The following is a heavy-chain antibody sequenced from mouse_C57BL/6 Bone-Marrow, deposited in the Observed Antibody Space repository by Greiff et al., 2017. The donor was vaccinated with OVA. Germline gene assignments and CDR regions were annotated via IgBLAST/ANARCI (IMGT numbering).Heavy chain of an antibody. V-gene: IGHV5-12*01. CDR1: GFTFSDYY. CDR2: ISNGGGST. D-gene: IGHD1-1*01. CDR3: ARRYYGSRRDWYFDV. J-gene: IGHJ1*03. Sequence: EVHLVESGGGLVQPGGSLKLSCAASGFTFSDYYMYWVRQTPEKRLEWVTYISNGGGSTYYPDTVKGRFTISRDNAKNTLYLQMSRLKSEDTAMYYCARRYYGSRRDWYFDVWGTGTTVTVSS.